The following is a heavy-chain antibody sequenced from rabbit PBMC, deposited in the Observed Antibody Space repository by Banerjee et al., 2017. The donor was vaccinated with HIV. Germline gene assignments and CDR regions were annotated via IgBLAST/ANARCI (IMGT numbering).Heavy chain of an antibody. J-gene: IGHJ4*01. CDR2: INTISGDT. V-gene: IGHV1S40*01. CDR3: ARDLAGAIGWNFNL. CDR1: GFSFSDKYV. D-gene: IGHD4-1*01. Sequence: QSLEESGGDLVKPEGSLTLTCTASGFSFSDKYVMCWVRQAPGRGLEWIACINTISGDTVYATWAKGRFTISKASWTTVTLQMTSLTAADTASYFCARDLAGAIGWNFNLWGQGTLVTVS.